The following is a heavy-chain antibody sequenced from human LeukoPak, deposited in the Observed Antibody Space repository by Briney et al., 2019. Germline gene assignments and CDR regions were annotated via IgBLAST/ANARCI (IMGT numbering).Heavy chain of an antibody. D-gene: IGHD6-19*01. CDR1: GYTFTGYY. CDR2: INPNSGGT. Sequence: GASVKVSCKASGYTFTGYYMHWVRQAPGQGLEWMGWINPNSGGTNYAQKFQGRVTMTRDTSISTAYMELSRLRSDDTAVYYCARGLYSSGHYYMDVWGKGTTVTVSS. CDR3: ARGLYSSGHYYMDV. J-gene: IGHJ6*03. V-gene: IGHV1-2*02.